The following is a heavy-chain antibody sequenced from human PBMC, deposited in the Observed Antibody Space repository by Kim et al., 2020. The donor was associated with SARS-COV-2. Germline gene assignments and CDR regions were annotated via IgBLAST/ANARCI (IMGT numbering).Heavy chain of an antibody. J-gene: IGHJ4*02. CDR1: GFTFSSYG. V-gene: IGHV3-30*18. D-gene: IGHD1-26*01. CDR3: AKAYSGSYLYYFDY. Sequence: LSLTCAASGFTFSSYGMHWVRQAPGKGLEWVAVISYDGSNKYYADSVKGRFTISRDNSKNTLYLQMNSLRAEDTAVYYCAKAYSGSYLYYFDYWGQG. CDR2: ISYDGSNK.